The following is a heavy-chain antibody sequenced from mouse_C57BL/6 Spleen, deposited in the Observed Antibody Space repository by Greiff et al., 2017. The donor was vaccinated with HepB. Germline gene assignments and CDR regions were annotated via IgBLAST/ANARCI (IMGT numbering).Heavy chain of an antibody. CDR1: GYAFSSSW. J-gene: IGHJ4*01. Sequence: VQLQQSGPELVKPGVSVKISCKASGYAFSSSWMNWVKQRPGKGLEWIGRIYPGDGDTNYNGKFKGKATLTADKSSSTAYMQLSSLTSEDSAVYFCERSANDYGDAYYAMDYWGQGTSVTVSS. CDR3: ERSANDYGDAYYAMDY. V-gene: IGHV1-82*01. CDR2: IYPGDGDT. D-gene: IGHD2-4*01.